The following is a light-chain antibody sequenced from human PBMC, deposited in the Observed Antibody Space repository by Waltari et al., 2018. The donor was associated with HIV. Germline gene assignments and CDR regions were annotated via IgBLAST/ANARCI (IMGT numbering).Light chain of an antibody. CDR2: GNS. J-gene: IGLJ3*02. CDR3: QSYDRSLSGWV. V-gene: IGLV1-40*01. CDR1: SSNIGAGYT. Sequence: QSVLTQPPSVSGAPGQRVTLPCTGSSSNIGAGYTVHWYQQVPGTAPKLLIYGNSNRPSGVPDRFSGSKSGTAASLAITGLQAEDEADYYCQSYDRSLSGWVFGGGTKLTVL.